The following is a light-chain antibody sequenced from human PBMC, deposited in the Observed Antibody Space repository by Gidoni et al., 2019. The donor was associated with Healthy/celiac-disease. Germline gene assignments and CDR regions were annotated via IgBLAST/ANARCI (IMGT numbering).Light chain of an antibody. CDR2: DVS. Sequence: HSVLTQPASVSGSPGQSITISCTGTSSDVGGYNYVSWYQQHPGNAPKLMIYDVSNRPSGVSNRFSGSKSGNTASLTISGLQAEDEADYYCSSYTSSSTRVFGGGTKLTVL. CDR3: SSYTSSSTRV. J-gene: IGLJ2*01. CDR1: SSDVGGYNY. V-gene: IGLV2-14*03.